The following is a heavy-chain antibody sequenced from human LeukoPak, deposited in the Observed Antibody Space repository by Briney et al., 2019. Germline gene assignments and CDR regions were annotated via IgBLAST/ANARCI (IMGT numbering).Heavy chain of an antibody. Sequence: KSSQTLSLTCTVSGGSISSGDYYWSWIRQPPGKGLEWIGYIHYSGSTNYNPSLKSRVTISVDTSKNQFSLKLSSVTAADTAVYYCARPRYDFWSGYYPPDAFDIWGQGTMVTVSS. D-gene: IGHD3-3*01. CDR3: ARPRYDFWSGYYPPDAFDI. J-gene: IGHJ3*02. CDR1: GGSISSGDYY. CDR2: IHYSGST. V-gene: IGHV4-30-4*08.